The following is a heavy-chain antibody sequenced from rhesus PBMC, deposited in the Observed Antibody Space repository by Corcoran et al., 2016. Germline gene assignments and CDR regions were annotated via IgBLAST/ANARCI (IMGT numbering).Heavy chain of an antibody. CDR3: AREGSHGVLDY. D-gene: IGHD3-34*01. CDR2: IYKNTEQT. Sequence: QVQLQESGPGLVKPSETLSLPCAVSGGSISSSNWWIWIRQPPGKGLVWIGGIYKNTEQTNNNPPLKKRVTISKETSKNQFSLKLSSVTAADAAGYYCAREGSHGVLDYWGQGVLVTVSS. V-gene: IGHV4S18*01. J-gene: IGHJ4*01. CDR1: GGSISSSNW.